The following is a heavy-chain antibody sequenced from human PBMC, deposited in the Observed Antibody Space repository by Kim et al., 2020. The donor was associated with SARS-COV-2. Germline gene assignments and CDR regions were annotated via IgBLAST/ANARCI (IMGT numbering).Heavy chain of an antibody. D-gene: IGHD3-10*01. Sequence: GGSLRLSCAASGFTFSTYAMSWVRQPPGKGLEWVSAISGSGGSTYYADSVKGRFTISRDISKNTLYLQMNSLRAEDTAVYYCAKERFGSGSYYDYWGQGTLVTVSP. J-gene: IGHJ4*02. CDR1: GFTFSTYA. V-gene: IGHV3-23*01. CDR3: AKERFGSGSYYDY. CDR2: ISGSGGST.